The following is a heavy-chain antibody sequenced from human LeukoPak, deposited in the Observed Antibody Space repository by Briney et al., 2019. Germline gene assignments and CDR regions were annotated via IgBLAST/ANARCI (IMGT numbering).Heavy chain of an antibody. J-gene: IGHJ4*02. CDR1: GFPFSSYG. Sequence: GGSLRLSCAASGFPFSSYGMHWVRQAPGKGLEWVARLVYDARSDYANSEKGRFSISRDDSKNTLFLDMSNLRVEDTALYYCARDLSAAFDFWGQGVLVTVSS. D-gene: IGHD6-19*01. CDR2: LVYDARS. CDR3: ARDLSAAFDF. V-gene: IGHV3-33*01.